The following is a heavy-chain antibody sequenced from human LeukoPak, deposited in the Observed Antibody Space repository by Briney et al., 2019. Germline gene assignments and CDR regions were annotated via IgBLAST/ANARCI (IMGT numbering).Heavy chain of an antibody. J-gene: IGHJ4*02. D-gene: IGHD6-13*01. Sequence: GGSLRLSCAASGCTFSNYARSWVRQAPGKGVDGVADMSGIGGSTYYAYSVKGRFTISRYNSKNTLYLQMNSLRAEDTAVYYCAKDSSSWYKKGFDYWGQGTLVTVSS. CDR1: GCTFSNYA. V-gene: IGHV3-23*01. CDR2: MSGIGGST. CDR3: AKDSSSWYKKGFDY.